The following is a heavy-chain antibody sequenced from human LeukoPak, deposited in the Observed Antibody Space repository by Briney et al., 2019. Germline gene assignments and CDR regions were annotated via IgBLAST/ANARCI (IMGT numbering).Heavy chain of an antibody. J-gene: IGHJ4*02. V-gene: IGHV3-53*01. CDR3: ARDSDSGYGPFAS. CDR1: GFTVSNNY. D-gene: IGHD5-12*01. CDR2: IHSGGTT. Sequence: GGSLRLSCAASGFTVSNNYMSWVRQAPGKGLGWVSVIHSGGTTNYADSVQGRFTISRDNSKTTVYLHMNSLRAEDTAVYYCARDSDSGYGPFASWGQGTLVTVSS.